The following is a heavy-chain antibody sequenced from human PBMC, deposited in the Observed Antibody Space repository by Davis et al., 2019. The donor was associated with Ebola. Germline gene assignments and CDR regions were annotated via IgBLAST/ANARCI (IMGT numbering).Heavy chain of an antibody. D-gene: IGHD3-9*01. Sequence: SETLSLTCAVYGGSFSGYYWSWIRQPPGKGLEWIGYIYYSGSTNYNPSLKSRVTISVDTSKNQFSLKLSSVTAADTAVYYCARLTKMWGQGTLVTVSS. CDR3: ARLTKM. V-gene: IGHV4-59*08. CDR1: GGSFSGYY. J-gene: IGHJ4*02. CDR2: IYYSGST.